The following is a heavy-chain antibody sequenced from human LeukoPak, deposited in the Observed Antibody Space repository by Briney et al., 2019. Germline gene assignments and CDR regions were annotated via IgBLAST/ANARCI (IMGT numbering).Heavy chain of an antibody. Sequence: SVKVSCKASGGTFSSYAISWVRQAPGQGLEWMGGIIPIFGTANYAQKFQGRVTITTDESTSTAYMELSSLRSEDTAVYYCARGLGWLQLRGGFDYWGQGTLVTVSS. CDR3: ARGLGWLQLRGGFDY. V-gene: IGHV1-69*05. D-gene: IGHD5-24*01. CDR1: GGTFSSYA. J-gene: IGHJ4*02. CDR2: IIPIFGTA.